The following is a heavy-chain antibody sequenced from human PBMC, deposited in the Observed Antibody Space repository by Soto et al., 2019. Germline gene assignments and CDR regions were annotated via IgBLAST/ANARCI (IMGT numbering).Heavy chain of an antibody. Sequence: QVQLVESGGGVVQPGRSLRLSCAASEFTFSSYGKHWVRQAPGKGLEWVAVIWYDGSNKWYADSVKGRFTISRDNSKNTLYLQMNSLRAEDTAVYSCARDRGYSGYDSPRFYYGMDVWGQGTTVTVSS. J-gene: IGHJ6*02. CDR2: IWYDGSNK. V-gene: IGHV3-33*01. CDR3: ARDRGYSGYDSPRFYYGMDV. CDR1: EFTFSSYG. D-gene: IGHD5-12*01.